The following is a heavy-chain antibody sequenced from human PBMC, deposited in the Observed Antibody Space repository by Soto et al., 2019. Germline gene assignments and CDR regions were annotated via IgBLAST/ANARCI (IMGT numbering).Heavy chain of an antibody. CDR2: ISAYNGKT. Sequence: QVQLVQSGAEVKKPGASVKVSCKASGYTFTSYGISWVRQAPGQGLEWMGWISAYNGKTNYAQKLQGRVTSTTDTATNTAYRELRSVRSDDTAVCYCARDKWAVAGTGDYWGQGTLVTVSS. CDR1: GYTFTSYG. V-gene: IGHV1-18*01. J-gene: IGHJ4*01. CDR3: ARDKWAVAGTGDY. D-gene: IGHD6-19*01.